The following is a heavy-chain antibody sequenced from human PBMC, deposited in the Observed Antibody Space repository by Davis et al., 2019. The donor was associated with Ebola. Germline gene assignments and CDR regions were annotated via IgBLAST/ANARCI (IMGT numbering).Heavy chain of an antibody. Sequence: AASVKVSCKASGYTFTSYGISWVRQAPGQGLEWMGWISAYNGNTNYAQKLQGRVTMTTDTSTSTAYMELSRLRSDDTAVYYCARDVSVYYYYGMDVWGKGTTVTVSS. J-gene: IGHJ6*04. CDR2: ISAYNGNT. CDR1: GYTFTSYG. V-gene: IGHV1-18*01. D-gene: IGHD2-8*01. CDR3: ARDVSVYYYYGMDV.